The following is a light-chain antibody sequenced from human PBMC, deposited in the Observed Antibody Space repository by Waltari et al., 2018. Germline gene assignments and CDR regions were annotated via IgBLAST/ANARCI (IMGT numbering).Light chain of an antibody. CDR3: ATWDDSLNGWV. CDR2: KNG. V-gene: IGLV1-44*01. Sequence: QSVLTQPPSASGTPGQRVTISCSGSSSNIGKNTVNWYQHLPGTPPKLLICKNGQRPSGVPDRISGSKSGTSASLAISGLQSEDEADYYCATWDDSLNGWVFGGGTKLTVL. J-gene: IGLJ3*02. CDR1: SSNIGKNT.